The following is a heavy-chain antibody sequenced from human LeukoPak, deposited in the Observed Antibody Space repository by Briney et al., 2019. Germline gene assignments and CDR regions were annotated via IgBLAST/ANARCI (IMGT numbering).Heavy chain of an antibody. Sequence: PGGSLRLSCVASGFTFSNYGMHWVRQAPGKGLEWVAFIRYDGSNEYYADFVKGRFTISRDNSKNTLYLQMNSPRAEDTAVYYCANSPYGSGSYSFDYWGQGTLVTVSS. V-gene: IGHV3-30*02. CDR1: GFTFSNYG. CDR2: IRYDGSNE. D-gene: IGHD3-10*01. J-gene: IGHJ4*02. CDR3: ANSPYGSGSYSFDY.